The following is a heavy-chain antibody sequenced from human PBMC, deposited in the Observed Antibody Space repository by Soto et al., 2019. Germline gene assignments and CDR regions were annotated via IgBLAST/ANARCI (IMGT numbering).Heavy chain of an antibody. CDR3: SREFQCSVPAGDWFDP. Sequence: QVQLVQSGAEVKKPGASVKVSCKASGYTFTSYGISWVRQAPGQGLEWMGWISAYNGNTHYAQKLQGRVTMTTDTSRSKGYRELRSLRSDVTAVYYCSREFQCSVPAGDWFDPRGQGTLVTVSS. V-gene: IGHV1-18*01. D-gene: IGHD6-13*01. J-gene: IGHJ5*02. CDR1: GYTFTSYG. CDR2: ISAYNGNT.